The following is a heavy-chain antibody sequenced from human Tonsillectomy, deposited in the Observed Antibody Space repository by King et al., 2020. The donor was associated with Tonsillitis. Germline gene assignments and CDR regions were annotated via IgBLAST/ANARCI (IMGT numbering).Heavy chain of an antibody. V-gene: IGHV3-23*04. CDR1: GFTFSNYA. CDR3: AKEYYDILTGYYARPFDY. CDR2: ISGSGGST. D-gene: IGHD3-9*01. J-gene: IGHJ4*02. Sequence: VQLVESGGGLVQPGGSLRLSCAASGFTFSNYAMSWVRQAPGKGLEWVSAISGSGGSTYYADSVKGRFTISRDNSKNTLYLQVNSLRAEDTAVYYFAKEYYDILTGYYARPFDYWGQGTLVTVSS.